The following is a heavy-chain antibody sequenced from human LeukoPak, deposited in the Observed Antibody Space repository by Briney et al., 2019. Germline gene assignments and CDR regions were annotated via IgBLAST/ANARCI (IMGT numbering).Heavy chain of an antibody. D-gene: IGHD2-8*01. Sequence: SETLSLTCTVSGGSISSYYWSWIRQPPGKGLEWIGYIYYSGSTNYNPSLKSRVTISVDTSKNQFSLKLSSVTAADTAVYYCVLAPNSNWFDFWGQGTRVTVSS. CDR2: IYYSGST. V-gene: IGHV4-59*01. CDR1: GGSISSYY. J-gene: IGHJ5*01. CDR3: VLAPNSNWFDF.